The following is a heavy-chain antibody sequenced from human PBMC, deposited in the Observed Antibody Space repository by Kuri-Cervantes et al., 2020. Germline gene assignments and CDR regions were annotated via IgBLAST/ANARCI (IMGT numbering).Heavy chain of an antibody. CDR1: GFTFTSYW. J-gene: IGHJ4*02. D-gene: IGHD6-13*01. Sequence: GESLKTSCAASGFTFTSYWIGWVRQMPGKGLEWMGIIYPGDSDTRYSPSFQGQVTISADKSISTAYLQWSSLKASDTAMYYCARHVFLSSSAFDYWGQGTLVTVSS. CDR2: IYPGDSDT. CDR3: ARHVFLSSSAFDY. V-gene: IGHV5-51*01.